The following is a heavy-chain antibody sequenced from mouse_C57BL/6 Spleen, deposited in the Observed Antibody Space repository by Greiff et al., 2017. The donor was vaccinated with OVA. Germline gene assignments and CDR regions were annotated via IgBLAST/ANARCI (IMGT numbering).Heavy chain of an antibody. CDR2: IHPNSGST. V-gene: IGHV1-64*01. CDR1: GYAFSSSW. CDR3: AKGAITTVVATDYFDY. Sequence: QVQLQQSGPELVKPGASVKISCKASGYAFSSSWMNWVKQRPGQGLEWIGMIHPNSGSTNYNEKFKSKATLTVDKSSSTAYMQLSSLTSEDSAVYYCAKGAITTVVATDYFDYWGQGTTLTVSS. J-gene: IGHJ2*01. D-gene: IGHD1-1*01.